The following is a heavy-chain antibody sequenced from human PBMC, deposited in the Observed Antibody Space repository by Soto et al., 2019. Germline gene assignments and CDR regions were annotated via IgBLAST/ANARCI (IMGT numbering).Heavy chain of an antibody. CDR1: GFTFSGYA. D-gene: IGHD1-26*01. Sequence: SLRLSWSASGFTFSGYAVHWVRKAPGKGLEWVAVISYDGSNKYYADSVKGRFTISRDNSKNTLYLQMNSLRAEDTAVYYCARDSGGVGATTPTGAFDIWGQGTMVTVSS. V-gene: IGHV3-30-3*01. J-gene: IGHJ3*02. CDR2: ISYDGSNK. CDR3: ARDSGGVGATTPTGAFDI.